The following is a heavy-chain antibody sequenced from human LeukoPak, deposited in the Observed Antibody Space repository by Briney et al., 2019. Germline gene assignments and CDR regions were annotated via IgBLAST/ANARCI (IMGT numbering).Heavy chain of an antibody. V-gene: IGHV4-59*01. Sequence: SETLSLTCTVSGGSISRYYWNWIRQPPGKGLEWIGYLYYSGSTTYNSSLKSRVTISVDRSKNQFSLRLSSVTAADTAVHYCARGEYMTSPDYWGQGTLVAVSS. CDR3: ARGEYMTSPDY. CDR1: GGSISRYY. D-gene: IGHD2/OR15-2a*01. J-gene: IGHJ4*02. CDR2: LYYSGST.